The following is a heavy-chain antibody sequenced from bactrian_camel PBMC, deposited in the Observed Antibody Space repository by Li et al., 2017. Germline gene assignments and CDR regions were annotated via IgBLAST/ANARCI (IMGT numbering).Heavy chain of an antibody. Sequence: HVQLVESGGGLVQPGGSLRLSCVASGYRGRCMAWFRQAPGKEREGVAAIDTDGTTTYRDSVKGRLTISKDNAKATLYLQMDNLKPEDTAMYYCAADPRGVGRPNWVIQIGLYSTISTAGYWGQGTQVTVS. D-gene: IGHD1*01. CDR3: AADPRGVGRPNWVIQIGLYSTISTAGY. V-gene: IGHV3S53*01. CDR2: IDTDGTT. J-gene: IGHJ6*01. CDR1: GYRGRC.